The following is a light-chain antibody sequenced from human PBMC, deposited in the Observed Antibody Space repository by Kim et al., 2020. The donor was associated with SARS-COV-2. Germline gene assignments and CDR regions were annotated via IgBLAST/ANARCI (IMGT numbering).Light chain of an antibody. V-gene: IGLV1-40*01. Sequence: RVTSSCTGSSSNVGAGYDLHWYQQLPGTAPKLLIYSNINRPSGVPDRFSGSESGTSASLAITGLQAEDEADYYCQSYDSSLSGYVFGTGTKVTVL. CDR2: SNI. CDR1: SSNVGAGYD. CDR3: QSYDSSLSGYV. J-gene: IGLJ1*01.